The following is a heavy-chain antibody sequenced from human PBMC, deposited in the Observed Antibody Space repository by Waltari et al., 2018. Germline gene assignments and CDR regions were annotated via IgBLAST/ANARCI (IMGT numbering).Heavy chain of an antibody. V-gene: IGHV1-46*01. CDR2: SNPSGGST. Sequence: QVQLVQSGAEVKKPGASVKVSCKASGYTFTSYYMHWVRQAPGQGLEWMGISNPSGGSTSHAQKFQGRVTMTRDTSTSTVYMELSSLRSEDTAVYYCARVHPNCSGGSCYPAFDYWGQGTLVTVSS. J-gene: IGHJ4*02. D-gene: IGHD2-15*01. CDR1: GYTFTSYY. CDR3: ARVHPNCSGGSCYPAFDY.